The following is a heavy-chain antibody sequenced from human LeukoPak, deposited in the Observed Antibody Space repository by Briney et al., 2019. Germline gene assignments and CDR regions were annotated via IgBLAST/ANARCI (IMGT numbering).Heavy chain of an antibody. J-gene: IGHJ5*02. D-gene: IGHD2-8*01. CDR2: IYSGGST. Sequence: GSLRLSCAASGFTVSSNYMSWVRQAPGKGLEWVSVIYSGGSTYYADSVKGRFTISRDNSKNTLYLQMNSLRAEDTAVCYCARGGVFRWFDPWGQGTLVTVSS. CDR3: ARGGVFRWFDP. V-gene: IGHV3-53*01. CDR1: GFTVSSNY.